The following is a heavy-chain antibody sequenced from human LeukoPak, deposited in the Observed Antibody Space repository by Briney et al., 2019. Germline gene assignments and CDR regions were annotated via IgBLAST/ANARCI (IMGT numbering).Heavy chain of an antibody. V-gene: IGHV1-69*13. J-gene: IGHJ6*02. CDR1: GGTFSSYA. CDR2: IIPIFGTA. CDR3: ARDRAYCSSTSCYEVENYYYYGMDV. D-gene: IGHD2-2*01. Sequence: SVKVSCKASGGTFSSYAISWVRQAPGQGLEWMGGIIPIFGTANYAQKFQGRVTITADESTSTAYMELSSLRSEDTAVYYCARDRAYCSSTSCYEVENYYYYGMDVWGQGTTVSVSS.